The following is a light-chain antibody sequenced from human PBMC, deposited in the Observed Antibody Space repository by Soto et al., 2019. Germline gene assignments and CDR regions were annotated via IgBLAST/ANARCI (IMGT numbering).Light chain of an antibody. CDR3: ASSDDSRSAS. CDR1: SSNIGSNY. J-gene: IGLJ2*01. Sequence: QSVLTQPPSASGTPGQRVTISCSGSSSNIGSNYVYWYQQLPGTAPKLLIYRNNQRPSGVPDRFSGSKSSTSASLAISGLRSEDEADYYCASSDDSRSASFGGGTKLTVL. CDR2: RNN. V-gene: IGLV1-47*01.